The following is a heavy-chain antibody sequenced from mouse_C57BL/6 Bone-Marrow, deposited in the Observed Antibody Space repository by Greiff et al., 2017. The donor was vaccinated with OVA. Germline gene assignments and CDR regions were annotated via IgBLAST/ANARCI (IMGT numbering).Heavy chain of an antibody. CDR1: GFSLPSYA. CDR3: ARSIYYDYDGFAY. J-gene: IGHJ3*01. CDR2: IWTGGGT. D-gene: IGHD2-4*01. V-gene: IGHV2-9-1*01. Sequence: QVQLQQSGPGLVAPSQSLSITCTVSGFSLPSYAISWVRQPPGKGLEWLGVIWTGGGTNYNSALKSRLSISKDNSKSQVFLKMNSLQTDDTARYYCARSIYYDYDGFAYWGQGTLVTVSA.